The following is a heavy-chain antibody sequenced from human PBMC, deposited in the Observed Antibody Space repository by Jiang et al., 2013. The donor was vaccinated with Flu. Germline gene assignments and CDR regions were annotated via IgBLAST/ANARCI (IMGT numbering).Heavy chain of an antibody. Sequence: SGPGLVKPSETLSLTCTVSGGSIISYYWSWIRQPPGKGLEWIGYIYYSGSTNYNPSLKSRVSISVDTSKNQFSLKLSSVTAADTAVYYCAGGGPGAYYDFWSGYSFDYWGQGTLVTVSS. CDR2: IYYSGST. J-gene: IGHJ4*02. CDR1: GGSIISYY. D-gene: IGHD3-3*01. CDR3: AGGGPGAYYDFWSGYSFDY. V-gene: IGHV4-59*01.